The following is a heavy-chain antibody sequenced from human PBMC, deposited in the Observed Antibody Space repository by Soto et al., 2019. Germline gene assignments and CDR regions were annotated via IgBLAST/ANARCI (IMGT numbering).Heavy chain of an antibody. CDR2: IIPMFGTA. J-gene: IGHJ4*02. Sequence: QVQLVQSGAEVKKPGSSVKVSCKASGGTFSSYAISWVRQAPGQGLEWMGGIIPMFGTANYAQKFQGRDTITADESTSTTYMEPRSLRSEGTAGYDWEREYGYSATVTFGYWGQGTLVTVSS. D-gene: IGHD5-18*01. CDR3: EREYGYSATVTFGY. CDR1: GGTFSSYA. V-gene: IGHV1-69*12.